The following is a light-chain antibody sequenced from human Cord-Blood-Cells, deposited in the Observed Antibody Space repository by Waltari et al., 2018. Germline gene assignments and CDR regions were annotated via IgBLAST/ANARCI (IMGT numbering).Light chain of an antibody. J-gene: IGKJ2*01. CDR1: QSISSY. V-gene: IGKV1-39*01. CDR2: AAS. Sequence: DIQMTQSPSSLSASVGDRVTITCRASQSISSYLNWYQQKPGKAPKLLIYAASSLQSGVPERFRGSGSGTHFTLTISSLQPEDFATYYCQQSYSTPYTFGQGTKLEIK. CDR3: QQSYSTPYT.